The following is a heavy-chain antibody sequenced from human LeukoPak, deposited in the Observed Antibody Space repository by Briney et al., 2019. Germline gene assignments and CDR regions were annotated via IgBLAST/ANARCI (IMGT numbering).Heavy chain of an antibody. V-gene: IGHV3-33*01. J-gene: IGHJ4*02. CDR1: GFTFSTYG. D-gene: IGHD1-26*01. CDR2: IWYDGSNK. CDR3: TRTGVGESFDY. Sequence: GGSLRLSCAASGFTFSTYGMHWVRQAPGKGLEWVTVIWYDGSNKYYADSVKGRFTISRDNSNNMLYLQMNSLRPEDTAVYYCTRTGVGESFDYWGQGTLVIVSS.